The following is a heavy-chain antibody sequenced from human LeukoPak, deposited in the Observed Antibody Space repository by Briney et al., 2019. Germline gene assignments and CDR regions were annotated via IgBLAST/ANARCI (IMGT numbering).Heavy chain of an antibody. J-gene: IGHJ4*02. CDR3: ARDKPVGASLFDY. V-gene: IGHV3-21*06. Sequence: GGSLRLSCAASGFTFSDYSMNWVRQTPRKGLEWVSCISGSGSYIYYADSVKGRFTISRDNAKNSLHLQVNSLRAEDTAVYYCARDKPVGASLFDYWGQGTLVTVSS. CDR1: GFTFSDYS. CDR2: ISGSGSYI. D-gene: IGHD1-26*01.